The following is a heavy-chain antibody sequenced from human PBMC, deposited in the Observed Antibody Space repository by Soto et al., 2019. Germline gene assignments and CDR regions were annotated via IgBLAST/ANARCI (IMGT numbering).Heavy chain of an antibody. V-gene: IGHV3-30-3*01. CDR3: AREGGYSSGWYTRPPIAP. Sequence: QVQLVESGGGVVQPGRSLRLSCAASGFTFSSYAMHWVRQAPGKGLEWVAVISYDGSNKYYADSVKGRFTISRDNSKNTLDRQMNRLRAEDTAVYYCAREGGYSSGWYTRPPIAPWGQGTLVTVSS. D-gene: IGHD6-19*01. CDR1: GFTFSSYA. J-gene: IGHJ5*02. CDR2: ISYDGSNK.